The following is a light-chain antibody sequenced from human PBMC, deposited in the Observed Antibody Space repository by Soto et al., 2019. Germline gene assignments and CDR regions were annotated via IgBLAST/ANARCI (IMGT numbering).Light chain of an antibody. Sequence: DIQLTQSPSSLSPSVGDRATITCRASQGISSYLAWYQQKPGKAPKLLIYAASTLQSGVPSRFSGSESGTEFTLTISSLQPEDFATYYCQQLNSYPFTFGEGTKVEIK. CDR2: AAS. CDR1: QGISSY. J-gene: IGKJ4*01. CDR3: QQLNSYPFT. V-gene: IGKV1-9*01.